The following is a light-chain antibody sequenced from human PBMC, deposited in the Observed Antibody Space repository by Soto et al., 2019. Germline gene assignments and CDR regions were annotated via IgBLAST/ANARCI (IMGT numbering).Light chain of an antibody. Sequence: QSALAQPASVSGSPGESITISCTGTSSDVGAYKYVSWYQQHPGKAPKLIIYEVRYRPSGISKRFSGSKSGNTASLTISGLQAEDEAAYYCTSYTNSSTYVSGTGTKVTVL. CDR3: TSYTNSSTYV. CDR1: SSDVGAYKY. V-gene: IGLV2-14*01. J-gene: IGLJ1*01. CDR2: EVR.